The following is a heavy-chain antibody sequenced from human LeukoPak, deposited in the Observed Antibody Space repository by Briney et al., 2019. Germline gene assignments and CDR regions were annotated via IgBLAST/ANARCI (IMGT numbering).Heavy chain of an antibody. V-gene: IGHV2-5*02. Sequence: SGPTLVKPTQTLTLTCTFSGFSLSTSGVGVGRIRQPPGKALEWLALIYWDDDKRYSPSLKSRLTITKDTSKNQVVLTMTNMDPVDTATYYCAHNYDSSGYYGSTGNFDYWGQGTLVTVSS. CDR3: AHNYDSSGYYGSTGNFDY. D-gene: IGHD3-22*01. CDR2: IYWDDDK. J-gene: IGHJ4*02. CDR1: GFSLSTSGVG.